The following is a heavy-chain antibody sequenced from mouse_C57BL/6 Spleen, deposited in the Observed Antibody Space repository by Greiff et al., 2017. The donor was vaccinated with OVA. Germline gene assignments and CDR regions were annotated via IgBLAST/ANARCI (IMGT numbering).Heavy chain of an antibody. Sequence: EVNLVESGGGLVKPGGSLKLSCAASGFTFSDYGMHWVRQAPEKGLEWVAYISSGSSTIYYADTVKGRFTISRDNAKNTLFLQMTSLRSEDTAMYYCASSLTNYYAMDYWGQGTSVTVSS. CDR1: GFTFSDYG. CDR3: ASSLTNYYAMDY. V-gene: IGHV5-17*01. J-gene: IGHJ4*01. CDR2: ISSGSSTI.